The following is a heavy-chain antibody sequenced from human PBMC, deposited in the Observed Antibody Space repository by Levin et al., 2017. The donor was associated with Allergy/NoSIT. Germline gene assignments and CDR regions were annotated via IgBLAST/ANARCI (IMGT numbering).Heavy chain of an antibody. V-gene: IGHV1-69*01. CDR2: IIPIFGTA. J-gene: IGHJ6*02. CDR3: ARDLRYSLRYYGMDG. D-gene: IGHD3-9*01. CDR1: GGTFSSYA. Sequence: KISCKASGGTFSSYAISWVRQAPGQGLEWMGGIIPIFGTANYAQKFQGRVTITADESTSTAYMELSSLRSEDTAVYYCARDLRYSLRYYGMDGWGQGTTVTVSS.